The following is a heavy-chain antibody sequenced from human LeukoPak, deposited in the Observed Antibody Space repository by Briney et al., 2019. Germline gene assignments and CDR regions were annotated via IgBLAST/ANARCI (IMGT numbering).Heavy chain of an antibody. CDR3: ARGRLDVITIFGVPSSRQDAFDI. D-gene: IGHD3-3*01. V-gene: IGHV4-39*01. Sequence: SETLTLTCTVSGGSISSSSYYWGWVRQPPGKGLEWIGSIYYSGSTYYNPSLKSRVTISVDTSKNQFSPKLSSVTAADTAVYYCARGRLDVITIFGVPSSRQDAFDIWGQGTMVTVSS. CDR1: GGSISSSSYY. J-gene: IGHJ3*02. CDR2: IYYSGST.